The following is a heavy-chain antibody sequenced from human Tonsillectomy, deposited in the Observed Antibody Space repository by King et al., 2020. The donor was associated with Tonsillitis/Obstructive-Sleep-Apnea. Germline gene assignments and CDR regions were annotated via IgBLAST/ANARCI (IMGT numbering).Heavy chain of an antibody. V-gene: IGHV1-3*01. CDR1: GYTFTNYA. CDR2: ISAGNGNT. Sequence: QLVQSGAEVKKPGASVKVSCKASGYTFTNYAIHWVRQAPGQRLEWVGWISAGNGNTKYSQKFQGRVTITRDTSASTAYMELSGLRSEDTAVYYCAVHNWNPFYYFYYMDVWGKGTTVTVSS. J-gene: IGHJ6*03. D-gene: IGHD1-20*01. CDR3: AVHNWNPFYYFYYMDV.